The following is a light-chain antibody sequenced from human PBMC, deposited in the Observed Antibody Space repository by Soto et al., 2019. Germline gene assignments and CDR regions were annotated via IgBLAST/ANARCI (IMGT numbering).Light chain of an antibody. V-gene: IGKV1-5*03. J-gene: IGKJ1*01. CDR1: ESISSW. Sequence: DIQITQSPSTLSASLGDRVTIACRASESISSWLAWYQQKPGKAPKLLIYKASTLERGAPSRFSGSGSGTEFTLTISSLQPDDFATYYCQQYNSYSFGQGTKVDIK. CDR3: QQYNSYS. CDR2: KAS.